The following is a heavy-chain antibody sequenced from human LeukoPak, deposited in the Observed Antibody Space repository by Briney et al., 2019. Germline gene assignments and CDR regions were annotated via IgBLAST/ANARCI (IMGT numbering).Heavy chain of an antibody. CDR2: LTLSGTNT. CDR1: GFTLSSYA. V-gene: IGHV3-23*01. D-gene: IGHD2-8*01. J-gene: IGHJ4*02. Sequence: GGSHRLSCAASGFTLSSYAMSWVRQAPGKGLERVSALTLSGTNTHYADSVKGRFTISRDVSKNTLYLQMNTLRAEDTAVYYCAIDSPLMTSYHGYFDYWGQGTLGTVSS. CDR3: AIDSPLMTSYHGYFDY.